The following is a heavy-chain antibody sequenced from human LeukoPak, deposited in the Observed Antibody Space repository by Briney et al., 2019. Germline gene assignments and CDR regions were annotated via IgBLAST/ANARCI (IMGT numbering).Heavy chain of an antibody. Sequence: KPSETLSLTCTVSGGSISSYYWSWIRQPPGKGLEWIGYIYYSGSTNYNPSLKSRVTISVDTSKNQFSLKLSSVTAADTAVYYCARHAINYYGSGSYYGAFDIWGQGTMVTVSS. V-gene: IGHV4-59*08. CDR3: ARHAINYYGSGSYYGAFDI. J-gene: IGHJ3*02. D-gene: IGHD3-10*01. CDR1: GGSISSYY. CDR2: IYYSGST.